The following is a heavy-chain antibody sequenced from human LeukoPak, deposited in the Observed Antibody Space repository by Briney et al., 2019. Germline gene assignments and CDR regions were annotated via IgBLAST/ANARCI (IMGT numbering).Heavy chain of an antibody. CDR3: ARVSSFYYYYGMDV. Sequence: ASVKVSCKASGGTFSSYAISWVRQAPGQGLEWMGRIIPILGIANYAQKFQGRVTITADKSTSTAYMELSSLRSEDMAVYYCARVSSFYYYYGMDVWGQGTTVTVSS. CDR1: GGTFSSYA. J-gene: IGHJ6*02. CDR2: IIPILGIA. V-gene: IGHV1-69*04. D-gene: IGHD6-13*01.